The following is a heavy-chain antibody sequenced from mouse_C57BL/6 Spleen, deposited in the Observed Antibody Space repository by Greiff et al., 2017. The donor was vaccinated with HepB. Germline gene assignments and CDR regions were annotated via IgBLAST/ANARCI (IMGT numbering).Heavy chain of an antibody. J-gene: IGHJ2*01. V-gene: IGHV1-50*01. Sequence: QVHVKQSGAELVKPGASVKLSCKASGYTFTSYWMQWVKQRPGQGLEWIGEIDPSDSYTNYNQKFKGKATLTVDTSSSTAYMQLSSLTSEDSAVYYCARANWDVQDFDYWGQGTTLTVSS. CDR2: IDPSDSYT. CDR3: ARANWDVQDFDY. D-gene: IGHD4-1*01. CDR1: GYTFTSYW.